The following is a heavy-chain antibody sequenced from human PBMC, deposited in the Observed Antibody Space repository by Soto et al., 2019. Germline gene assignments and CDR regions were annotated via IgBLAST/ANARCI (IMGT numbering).Heavy chain of an antibody. V-gene: IGHV1-46*01. J-gene: IGHJ3*02. CDR1: GYSFPLYY. D-gene: IGHD2-15*01. CDR2: VDPNGGRT. CDR3: ARTNRGGYCSGGSCHSDAFDI. Sequence: ASVKVSCKASGYSFPLYYIHWVRLAPGRGLEWMGVVDPNGGRTSLADKFQGRLTMTGDTSTSTVYMELSSLRSEDTAVYYCARTNRGGYCSGGSCHSDAFDIWGQGTMVTVSS.